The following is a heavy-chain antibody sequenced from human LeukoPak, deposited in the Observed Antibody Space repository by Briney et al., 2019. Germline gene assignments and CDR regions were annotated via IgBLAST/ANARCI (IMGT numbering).Heavy chain of an antibody. CDR1: GDTFSSYA. CDR2: IIPIFGTA. D-gene: IGHD2-15*01. V-gene: IGHV1-69*05. CDR3: ARGDGSGVAATYDY. Sequence: SVKVSCKASGDTFSSYAISWVRQAPGQGLEWMGGIIPIFGTANYAQKFQGRVTITTDESTSTAYMELNSLRSEDTAVYYCARGDGSGVAATYDYWGQGTLVTVSS. J-gene: IGHJ4*02.